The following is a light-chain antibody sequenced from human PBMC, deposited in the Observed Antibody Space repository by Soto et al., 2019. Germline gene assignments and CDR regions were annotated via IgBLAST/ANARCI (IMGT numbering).Light chain of an antibody. J-gene: IGLJ2*01. CDR3: SSYAGSNVV. Sequence: QSALTQPPSASGSPGQAVSISCTGTSSEVGGYNYVSWYQQHPGKAPKLMIFEVSKRPSGVPDRFSGSKSGNTASLTVSGLQADDEADYYYSSYAGSNVVFGAGTKLTVL. CDR2: EVS. V-gene: IGLV2-8*01. CDR1: SSEVGGYNY.